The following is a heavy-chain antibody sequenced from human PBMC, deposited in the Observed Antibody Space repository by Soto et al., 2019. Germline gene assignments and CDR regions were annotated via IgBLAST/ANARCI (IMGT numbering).Heavy chain of an antibody. CDR2: IWYDGSNK. CDR1: GFTFSSYG. D-gene: IGHD3-3*01. Sequence: QVQLVESGGGVVQPGRSPRLSCAASGFTFSSYGMHWVRQAPGKGLEWVAVIWYDGSNKYYADSVKGRFTISRDNSKNTLYLQMNSLRAEDTAVYYCARVSYYDFWSGYYAYWGQGTLVTVSS. J-gene: IGHJ4*02. CDR3: ARVSYYDFWSGYYAY. V-gene: IGHV3-33*01.